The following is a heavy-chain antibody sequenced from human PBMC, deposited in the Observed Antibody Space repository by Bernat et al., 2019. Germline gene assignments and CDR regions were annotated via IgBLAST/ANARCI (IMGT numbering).Heavy chain of an antibody. CDR1: GYTFTSYA. V-gene: IGHV7-4-1*02. J-gene: IGHJ3*02. Sequence: QVQLVQSGAEVKKPGASVKVSCKASGYTFTSYAMNWVRQAPGQGLEWMGWINTNTGNPTYAQGFTGRFVFSLDTSVSTAYLQISSLKAEDTAVYYCARRLSGWYVLGDAFDIWGQGTMVTVSS. CDR2: INTNTGNP. D-gene: IGHD6-19*01. CDR3: ARRLSGWYVLGDAFDI.